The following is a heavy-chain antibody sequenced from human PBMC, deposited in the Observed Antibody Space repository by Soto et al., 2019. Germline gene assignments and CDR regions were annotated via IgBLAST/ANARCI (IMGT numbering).Heavy chain of an antibody. V-gene: IGHV4-59*01. D-gene: IGHD1-26*01. J-gene: IGHJ4*02. CDR2: IYYSGST. CDR3: VTYSRNGEYVFHY. CDR1: GGSISSYY. Sequence: SETLSLTCNVSGGSISSYYWTWIRQPPGKGLEWIGYIYYSGSTNYNPSLKSRVTMSMDTSKNQFSLNLSSVTAADTAVYYCVTYSRNGEYVFHYCGQGILVTVSS.